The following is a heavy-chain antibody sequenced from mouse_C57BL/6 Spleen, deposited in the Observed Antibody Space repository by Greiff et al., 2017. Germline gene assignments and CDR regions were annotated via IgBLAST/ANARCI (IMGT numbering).Heavy chain of an antibody. D-gene: IGHD1-1*01. CDR2: IHPSASDT. V-gene: IGHV1-74*01. CDR1: GYTFTSYW. J-gene: IGHJ2*01. CDR3: AHYCYGSSGYYFDY. Sequence: VQLQQSGAELVKPGASVKVSCKASGYTFTSYWMHWVKQRPGQGLEWIGRIHPSASDTTYNQKFKGKATLTVDKSSSTAYMQLNSLTSKVSEVDYCAHYCYGSSGYYFDYWGQGTTLTVSS.